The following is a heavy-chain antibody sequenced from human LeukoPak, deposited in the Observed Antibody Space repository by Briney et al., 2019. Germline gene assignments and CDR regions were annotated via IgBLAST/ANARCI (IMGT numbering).Heavy chain of an antibody. D-gene: IGHD3-22*01. CDR3: AKDFRSHYYDSSGSLDY. CDR2: ISGSGGST. V-gene: IGHV3-23*01. J-gene: IGHJ4*02. Sequence: GGSLRLSCAASGFTFSSYAMSWVRQAPGKGLEWVSAISGSGGSTYYADSVKGRFTISRDNSKNTLYLQMNSLRAEDTAVYYCAKDFRSHYYDSSGSLDYWGQGTLVTVSS. CDR1: GFTFSSYA.